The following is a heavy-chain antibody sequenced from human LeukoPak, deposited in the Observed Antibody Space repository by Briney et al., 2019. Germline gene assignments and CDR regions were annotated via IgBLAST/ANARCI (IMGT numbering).Heavy chain of an antibody. CDR2: VSGSGGTT. D-gene: IGHD6-19*01. Sequence: GGSLRLSCAASGFTFSSYGMGWVRQAPGKGLEWVSAVSGSGGTTYYADSVKGRFTISRDNSKNTLYLQMNSLRAEDTAVYYCAKDSSGWDGWFDPWGQGTLVTVSS. J-gene: IGHJ5*02. CDR1: GFTFSSYG. V-gene: IGHV3-23*01. CDR3: AKDSSGWDGWFDP.